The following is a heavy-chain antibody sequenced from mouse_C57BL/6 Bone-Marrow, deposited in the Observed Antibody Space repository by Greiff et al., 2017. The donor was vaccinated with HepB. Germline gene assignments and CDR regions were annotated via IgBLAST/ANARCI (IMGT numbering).Heavy chain of an antibody. J-gene: IGHJ4*01. CDR1: GYTFTSYW. Sequence: QVHVKQSGAELAKPGASVKLSCKASGYTFTSYWMHWVKQRPGQGLEWIGYINPSSGYTKYNQKFKDKATLTADKSSSTAYMQLSSLTYEDSAVYYCASLYAMDYWGQGTSVTVSS. CDR2: INPSSGYT. CDR3: ASLYAMDY. V-gene: IGHV1-7*01.